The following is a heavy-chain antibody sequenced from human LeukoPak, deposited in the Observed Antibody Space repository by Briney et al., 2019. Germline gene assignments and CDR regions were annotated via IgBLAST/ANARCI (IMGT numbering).Heavy chain of an antibody. CDR2: ISAYNGRT. Sequence: GASVKVSCKASGYTFINHGISWVRQAPGQGLEWMGWISAYNGRTEYAPKLQDRVTMTTDTSTTTAYMELRSLTSDDTAVYYCGRWSPNPNDSWGQGTLVTVSS. V-gene: IGHV1-18*01. CDR3: GRWSPNPNDS. CDR1: GYTFINHG. D-gene: IGHD3-3*01. J-gene: IGHJ5*01.